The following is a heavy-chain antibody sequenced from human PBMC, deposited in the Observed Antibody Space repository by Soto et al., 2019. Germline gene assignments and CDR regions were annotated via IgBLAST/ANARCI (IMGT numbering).Heavy chain of an antibody. CDR2: ISAYNGNK. J-gene: IGHJ4*02. D-gene: IGHD2-15*01. Sequence: QVQLVQSGGEVKKPGASVEVSCRTSGYMFTTYGISWVRQAPGQGLEWMAWISAYNGNKKYAKKFQGRVTMTTDTSTSTVSMELRNLTIDDTGTYFCARTGGGMAARPLEYWGQGTLVTVSS. CDR3: ARTGGGMAARPLEY. CDR1: GYMFTTYG. V-gene: IGHV1-18*04.